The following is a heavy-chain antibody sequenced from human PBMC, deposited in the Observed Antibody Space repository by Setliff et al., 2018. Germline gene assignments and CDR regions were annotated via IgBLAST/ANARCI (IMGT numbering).Heavy chain of an antibody. D-gene: IGHD2-2*01. CDR1: GYSFTSYW. V-gene: IGHV5-51*01. CDR3: AQKHQRASWAFDP. J-gene: IGHJ5*02. Sequence: GESLKISCKGSGYSFTSYWIIWVRQVPGKGLEWMGMIFPADADTRYNPSFKGQVTMSLDRSITTAYLQWDSLKASDTAIYYCAQKHQRASWAFDPWGRGTLVTVSS. CDR2: IFPADADT.